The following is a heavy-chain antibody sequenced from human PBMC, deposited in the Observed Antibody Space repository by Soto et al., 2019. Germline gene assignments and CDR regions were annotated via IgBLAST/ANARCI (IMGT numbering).Heavy chain of an antibody. J-gene: IGHJ4*02. Sequence: QIILEESGPTLVKPTQTLTLTCTFSGFSLNERAVGVGWIRQPPGKALEWLAFTYWDDDNHYSPSLKNRLTITKDTSKNQVVLTMTNTDPADTATYYCAHGSGWLFDYWGQGTQVTVSS. V-gene: IGHV2-5*02. CDR2: TYWDDDN. CDR1: GFSLNERAVG. D-gene: IGHD6-19*01. CDR3: AHGSGWLFDY.